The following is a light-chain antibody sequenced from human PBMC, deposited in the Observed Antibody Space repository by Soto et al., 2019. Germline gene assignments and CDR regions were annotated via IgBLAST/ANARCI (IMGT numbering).Light chain of an antibody. V-gene: IGKV1-9*01. J-gene: IGKJ3*01. CDR2: AAS. Sequence: IQLTQSPSSLSASVGDRVTITCRASQGISSYLAWYQQKPGKAPKLLIYAASTLQSGVPSRFSGSGSGTAFTLTISSLQPEDFATYYCQQLNSYPHAFGPGTKVDIK. CDR3: QQLNSYPHA. CDR1: QGISSY.